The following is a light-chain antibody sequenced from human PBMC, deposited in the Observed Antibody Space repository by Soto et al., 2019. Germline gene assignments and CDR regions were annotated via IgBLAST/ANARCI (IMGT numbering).Light chain of an antibody. CDR3: QHQRT. Sequence: DIQMTQSPSILSASVGDRVNVTCRASQSISSWLAWYQQKPGKAPKLLIYDASSLESGVPSRFSGSGSGTEFTLTISSLQPDDFATYYCQHQRTFGQGTKVEIK. CDR2: DAS. V-gene: IGKV1-5*01. CDR1: QSISSW. J-gene: IGKJ1*01.